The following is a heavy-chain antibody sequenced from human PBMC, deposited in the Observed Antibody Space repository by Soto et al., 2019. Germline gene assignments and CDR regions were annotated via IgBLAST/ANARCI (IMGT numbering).Heavy chain of an antibody. Sequence: PGGSLRLSCAASGFTFSSYVMSWVRQAPGKGLEWVSAISGSGGNTYYADSVKGRFTISRDNSKNTLFLQMNSLRAEDTALYFCAKEMGDYYDSSGSGFDPWGQGTLVTVSS. CDR2: ISGSGGNT. CDR1: GFTFSSYV. D-gene: IGHD3-22*01. CDR3: AKEMGDYYDSSGSGFDP. V-gene: IGHV3-23*01. J-gene: IGHJ5*02.